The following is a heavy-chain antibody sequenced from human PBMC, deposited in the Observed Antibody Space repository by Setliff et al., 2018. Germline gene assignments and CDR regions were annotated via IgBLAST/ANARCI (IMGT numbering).Heavy chain of an antibody. J-gene: IGHJ4*02. CDR2: IYHDGPS. CDR3: ARKVEQWLTPHFDY. CDR1: GVSINSLNW. V-gene: IGHV4-4*02. D-gene: IGHD6-19*01. Sequence: SETLSLTCAVSGVSINSLNWWTWVRQSPGKGLEWIGYIYHDGPSVHYNPSLKSRVTMSVDKSKNQFSLKLSSVTAADTAVYYCARKVEQWLTPHFDYWGQGALVTVSS.